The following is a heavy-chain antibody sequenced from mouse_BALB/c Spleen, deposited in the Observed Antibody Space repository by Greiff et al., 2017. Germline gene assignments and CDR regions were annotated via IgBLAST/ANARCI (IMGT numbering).Heavy chain of an antibody. Sequence: VQLQQSGPELVKPGASVKMSCKASGYTFTSYVMYWVKQKPGQGLEWIGYINPYNDGTKYNEKFKGKATLTSDKSSSTAYMGLSSLTTEDSAVYYCARVGYGNYDYFDDWGQGTTLTVSS. D-gene: IGHD2-10*02. V-gene: IGHV1-14*01. J-gene: IGHJ2*01. CDR2: INPYNDGT. CDR3: ARVGYGNYDYFDD. CDR1: GYTFTSYV.